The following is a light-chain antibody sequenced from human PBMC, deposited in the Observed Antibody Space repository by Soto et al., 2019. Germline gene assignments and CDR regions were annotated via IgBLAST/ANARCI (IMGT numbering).Light chain of an antibody. CDR3: GTWDSSLRSWV. CDR1: SSNIGNNY. Sequence: QSVLTQPPSVSAAPGQKVTISGSGSSSNIGNNYVSWYQQLPRTAPKLLIYENNKRPSGIPDRFSGSKSGTSATLGITGFQTGDEADYFCGTWDSSLRSWVFGGGTKLTVL. CDR2: ENN. J-gene: IGLJ3*02. V-gene: IGLV1-51*02.